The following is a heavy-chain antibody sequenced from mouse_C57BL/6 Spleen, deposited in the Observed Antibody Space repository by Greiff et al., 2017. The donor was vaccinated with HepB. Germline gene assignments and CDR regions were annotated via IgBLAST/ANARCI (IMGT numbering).Heavy chain of an antibody. Sequence: EVQGVESGGGLVKPGGSLKLSCAASGFTFSSYAMSWVRQTPEKRLEWVATISDGGSYTYYPDNVKGRFTISRDNAKNNLYLQMSHLKSEDTAMYYCARDDYVSYWYFDVWGTGTTVTVSS. D-gene: IGHD2-4*01. V-gene: IGHV5-4*01. J-gene: IGHJ1*03. CDR1: GFTFSSYA. CDR3: ARDDYVSYWYFDV. CDR2: ISDGGSYT.